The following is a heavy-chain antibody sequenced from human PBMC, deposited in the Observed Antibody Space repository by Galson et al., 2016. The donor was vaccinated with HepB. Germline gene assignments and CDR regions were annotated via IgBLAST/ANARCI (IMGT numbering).Heavy chain of an antibody. CDR2: ISSRTRTT. CDR3: ASQWVAVDY. D-gene: IGHD2-15*01. V-gene: IGHV3-48*02. J-gene: IGHJ4*02. CDR1: GFTFRNYR. Sequence: SLRLSCAASGFTFRNYRMNWVRQAPGKGLEWVSHISSRTRTTYYADSVKGRFTISRDNAKNSLYLQMNSLRDEDTAVYYCASQWVAVDYWGRGTLVTVSS.